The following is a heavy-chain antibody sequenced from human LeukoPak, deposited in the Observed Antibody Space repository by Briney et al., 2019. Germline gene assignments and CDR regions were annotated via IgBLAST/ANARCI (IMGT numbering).Heavy chain of an antibody. CDR1: GFTFSNYD. V-gene: IGHV3-13*04. CDR2: IGFAGDT. CDR3: ARGADAAYDY. Sequence: GGSLRLSCAASGFTFSNYDMHWVRQTIGKGLEWVSIIGFAGDTYYPGSVRGRFTISRENARNSLYLQMNSLRVEDTALYFCARGADAAYDYWGQGTLVTVSS. D-gene: IGHD1-26*01. J-gene: IGHJ4*02.